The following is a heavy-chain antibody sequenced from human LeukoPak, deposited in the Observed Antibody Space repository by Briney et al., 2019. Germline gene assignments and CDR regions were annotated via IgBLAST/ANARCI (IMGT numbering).Heavy chain of an antibody. V-gene: IGHV3-30-3*01. Sequence: GESLRLSCAASGFSFGNYVIHWVRRAPGKGLEWLAVISYDGTNKYYADSVKGRFTISRDHSQSTVDLQMNTLRGADTAVYYCVRSPTYYNMDVWGKGTTVTVS. J-gene: IGHJ6*03. CDR3: VRSPTYYNMDV. CDR2: ISYDGTNK. CDR1: GFSFGNYV.